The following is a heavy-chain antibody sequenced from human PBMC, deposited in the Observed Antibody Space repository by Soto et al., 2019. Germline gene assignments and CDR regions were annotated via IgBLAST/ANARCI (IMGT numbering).Heavy chain of an antibody. Sequence: QVQLQESGPGLVKPSETLSLTCTVSGDSITSYYWNWIRQPPGKGLEWIGYVDYSGSANYNPSLRSRVTISEDTSKNQFSLKLTSVTAADTAVYFCARARVFPNYYFDSWGQGTLVTVSS. V-gene: IGHV4-59*01. CDR3: ARARVFPNYYFDS. CDR2: VDYSGSA. J-gene: IGHJ4*02. D-gene: IGHD2-8*01. CDR1: GDSITSYY.